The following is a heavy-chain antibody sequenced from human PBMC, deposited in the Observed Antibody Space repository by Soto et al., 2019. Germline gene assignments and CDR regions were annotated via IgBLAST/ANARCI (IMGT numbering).Heavy chain of an antibody. Sequence: PGGSLRLSCAASGSISTTTPLSWVRQAPGKGLEWVSTISGRGTYTYYADSVKGRFIISRDNLKNTVNLQMNSLEVEDTAIYYCATSFRYFDNWGQGTRVTVSS. D-gene: IGHD3-16*01. CDR1: GSISTTTP. J-gene: IGHJ4*02. CDR2: ISGRGTYT. V-gene: IGHV3-23*01. CDR3: ATSFRYFDN.